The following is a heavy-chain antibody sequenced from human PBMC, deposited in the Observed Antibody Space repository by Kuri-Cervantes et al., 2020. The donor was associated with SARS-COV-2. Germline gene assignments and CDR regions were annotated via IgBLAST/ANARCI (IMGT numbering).Heavy chain of an antibody. CDR3: ARGYCYYYYMDV. J-gene: IGHJ6*03. V-gene: IGHV4-61*02. CDR1: GGSISSGSYY. Sequence: SETLSLTCTVSGGSISSGSYYWSWIRQPAGKGLEWIGRIYTSGSTNYNPSLKSLVTISVDTSKNQFSLKPSSVTAADTAVYYCARGYCYYYYMDVWGKGTTVTVSS. CDR2: IYTSGST.